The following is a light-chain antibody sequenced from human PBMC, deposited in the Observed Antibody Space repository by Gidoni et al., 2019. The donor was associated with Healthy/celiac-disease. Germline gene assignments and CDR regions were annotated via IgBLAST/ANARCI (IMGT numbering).Light chain of an antibody. CDR3: PQRSNWPPIT. CDR1: QSVSGY. Sequence: EIVLTQYPATLSLSPGESATLSCTARQSVSGYFGWYQQKPGQAPRLLIYDASNRATGIPARFSGSGSGTGFTLTISSLEPEDFAVYYCPQRSNWPPITFGQGTRLEI. CDR2: DAS. V-gene: IGKV3-11*01. J-gene: IGKJ5*01.